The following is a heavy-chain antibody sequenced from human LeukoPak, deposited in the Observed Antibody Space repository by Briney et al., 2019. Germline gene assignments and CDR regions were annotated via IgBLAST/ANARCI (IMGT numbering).Heavy chain of an antibody. V-gene: IGHV3-21*01. CDR2: ISSTISYI. D-gene: IGHD3-22*01. CDR1: GFTFSSNS. J-gene: IGHJ6*02. CDR3: ARDPGYFYDSSGYLYGMDV. Sequence: PGRSLRLSCAVSGFTFSSNSMNWVRQAPGNGLEWVSSISSTISYIYYADSVKGRFTVSRDNAKNSLFLQMNSLRAEDTAVYYCARDPGYFYDSSGYLYGMDVWGQGTTVTVSS.